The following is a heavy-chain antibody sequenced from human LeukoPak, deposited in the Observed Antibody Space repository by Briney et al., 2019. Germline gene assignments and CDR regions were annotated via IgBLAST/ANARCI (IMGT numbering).Heavy chain of an antibody. Sequence: GGSLRLSCAASGFTFSSYGMSWVRQAPGRGLEWVSAISGSGGSTYYADSVKGRFTISRDNSKNTLYLQMNSLRAEDTAVYYCATLWFGELLLHDYWGQGTPVTVSS. D-gene: IGHD3-10*01. CDR2: ISGSGGST. J-gene: IGHJ4*02. CDR1: GFTFSSYG. V-gene: IGHV3-23*01. CDR3: ATLWFGELLLHDY.